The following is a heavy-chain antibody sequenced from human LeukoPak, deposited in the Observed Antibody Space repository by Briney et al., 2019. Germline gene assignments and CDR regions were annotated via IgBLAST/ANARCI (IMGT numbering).Heavy chain of an antibody. V-gene: IGHV4-39*01. D-gene: IGHD6-13*01. CDR3: ARHVIAAAALEYFQH. CDR1: GGSISSSSYY. CDR2: IYYSGST. Sequence: SETLSLTCTVSGGSISSSSYYWGWIRQPPGKGLEWIGSIYYSGSTYYNPSLKSRVTISVATSKNQFSLKLSSVTAADTAVYYCARHVIAAAALEYFQHWGQATLVTVYS. J-gene: IGHJ1*01.